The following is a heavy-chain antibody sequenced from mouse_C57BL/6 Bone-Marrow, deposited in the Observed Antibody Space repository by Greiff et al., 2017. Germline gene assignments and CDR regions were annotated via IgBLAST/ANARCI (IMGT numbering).Heavy chain of an antibody. CDR1: GYTFTDYY. CDR2: IYPGSGNT. J-gene: IGHJ2*01. V-gene: IGHV1-76*01. D-gene: IGHD1-1*01. CDR3: AICGGSGYYFDY. Sequence: QVQLQQSGAELVRPGASVKLSCKASGYTFTDYYINWVKQRPGQGLEWIARIYPGSGNTYYNEKFKGKATLTVDKYSSTAYMQHSSLTSEEAAVDYCAICGGSGYYFDYWGQGTTLTVSS.